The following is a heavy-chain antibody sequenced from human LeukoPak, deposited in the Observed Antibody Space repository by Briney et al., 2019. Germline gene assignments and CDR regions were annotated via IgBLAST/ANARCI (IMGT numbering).Heavy chain of an antibody. CDR3: ARARITMVRGASFDP. CDR1: GFTFSSYS. D-gene: IGHD3-10*01. J-gene: IGHJ5*02. V-gene: IGHV3-7*01. CDR2: IKQDGSEK. Sequence: GGSLRLSCAASGFTFSSYSMNWVRQAPGKGLEWVANIKQDGSEKYYVDSVKGRFTISRDNAKNSLYLQMNSLRAEDTAVYYCARARITMVRGASFDPWGQGTLVTVSS.